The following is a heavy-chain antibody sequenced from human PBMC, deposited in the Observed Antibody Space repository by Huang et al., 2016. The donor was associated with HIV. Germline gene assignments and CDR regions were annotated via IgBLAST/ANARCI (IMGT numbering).Heavy chain of an antibody. Sequence: QVHLVQSGAEVKKPGASVKVSCKASGYTFTNYEINWVRQAPGRGLEWMGWMNPNTGNTGFAKSFQGRVTMTRKTSITTAYMELTSLTSEDTAVYYCARSAYGDLDYWGLGTLVIVSS. D-gene: IGHD4-17*01. V-gene: IGHV1-8*02. CDR2: MNPNTGNT. CDR1: GYTFTNYE. J-gene: IGHJ4*02. CDR3: ARSAYGDLDY.